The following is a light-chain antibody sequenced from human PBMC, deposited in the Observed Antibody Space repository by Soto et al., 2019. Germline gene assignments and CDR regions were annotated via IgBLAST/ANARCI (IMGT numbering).Light chain of an antibody. V-gene: IGLV2-8*01. Sequence: QSVLTQPPSASGSPGQSVTISCTGTSSDVGGYNYVSWYQQHPGKAPKLMIYEVSKRPSGVPDRFSGSKSGNTASLTVSGLQAEDEADYYCCSHAGSNSLDVVFGGGTKLTVL. CDR1: SSDVGGYNY. J-gene: IGLJ2*01. CDR2: EVS. CDR3: CSHAGSNSLDVV.